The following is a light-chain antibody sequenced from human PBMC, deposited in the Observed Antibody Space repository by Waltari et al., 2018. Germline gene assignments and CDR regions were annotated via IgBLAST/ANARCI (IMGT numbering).Light chain of an antibody. CDR3: SSYTSSSTLG. CDR1: SSDVGAYNY. V-gene: IGLV2-14*01. CDR2: EVS. J-gene: IGLJ2*01. Sequence: QSALTQPASVSGSPGQSITISCTGTSSDVGAYNYVSWYQQHPGKAPTLIIYEVSNRPSGVSKRFSGSKSGNTASLTISGLQAEDEADYYCSSYTSSSTLGFGGGTKLTVL.